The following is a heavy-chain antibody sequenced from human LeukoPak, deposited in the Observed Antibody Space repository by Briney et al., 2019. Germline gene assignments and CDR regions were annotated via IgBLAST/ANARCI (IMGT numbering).Heavy chain of an antibody. Sequence: GGSLRLSCAASGFTFSSYGMHWVRQAPGKGLEWVAVIWYDGSNKYYADSVKGRFTISRDNSKNTLYLQMNSLRAEDTAVYYCAKVGRTDLYGSGSYYRFDYWGQGTLVTVSS. J-gene: IGHJ4*02. V-gene: IGHV3-33*06. CDR1: GFTFSSYG. CDR2: IWYDGSNK. D-gene: IGHD3-10*01. CDR3: AKVGRTDLYGSGSYYRFDY.